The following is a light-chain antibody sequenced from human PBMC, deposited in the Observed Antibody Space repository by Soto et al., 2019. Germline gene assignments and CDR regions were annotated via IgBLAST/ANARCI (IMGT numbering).Light chain of an antibody. Sequence: ENVLTQSPVTLSLSPGERATLSCRASQSVTSNKVAWFQQKPGQAPRLLIRAASSRATGIPDRFSGSGSATDVTLTISRLEPEDFAVYYCQQYGSPPPYTFGQGTKLEIK. CDR3: QQYGSPPPYT. CDR1: QSVTSNK. J-gene: IGKJ2*01. V-gene: IGKV3-20*01. CDR2: AAS.